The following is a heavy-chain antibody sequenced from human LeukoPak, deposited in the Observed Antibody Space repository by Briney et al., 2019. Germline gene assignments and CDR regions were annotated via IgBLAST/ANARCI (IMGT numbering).Heavy chain of an antibody. CDR2: IYSSGST. CDR1: GFTVSTNY. Sequence: PGGSLRLSCAAAGFTVSTNYMSWVRQAPGKGLEWVSVIYSSGSTYYADCVKGRFTSSRHTSENTVYLPMNRLRADDTAVYYCARRPDDSPLGYWGQGTLVTVSS. V-gene: IGHV3-53*01. D-gene: IGHD3-9*01. CDR3: ARRPDDSPLGY. J-gene: IGHJ4*02.